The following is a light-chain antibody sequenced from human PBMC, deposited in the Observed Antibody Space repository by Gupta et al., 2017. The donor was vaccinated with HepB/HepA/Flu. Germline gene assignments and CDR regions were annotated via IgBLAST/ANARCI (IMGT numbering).Light chain of an antibody. Sequence: QSALTQPRSVSVSPGQSVTISCTGTSSDVGGYNYVSWYQQHPGIAPKLMIYDVSKRPSGVPDRFSGSKSGNTASLTISGLQAEDEADYYCCSYAGSYTWVFGGGTKLTVL. CDR2: DVS. V-gene: IGLV2-11*01. CDR1: SSDVGGYNY. J-gene: IGLJ2*01. CDR3: CSYAGSYTWV.